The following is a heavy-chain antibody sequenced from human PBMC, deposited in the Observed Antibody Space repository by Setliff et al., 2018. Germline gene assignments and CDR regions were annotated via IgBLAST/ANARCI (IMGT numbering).Heavy chain of an antibody. D-gene: IGHD5-18*01. V-gene: IGHV3-73*01. CDR3: TFARDGYDVFDI. Sequence: PGGSLRLSCAASGFTFRSYWMSWVRQAPGKGLEWVGRIRGRTDNYATAYAASVRGRFTISRDDSKNTAYLQMNSLKTEDTAVYYCTFARDGYDVFDIWGQGTMVTVSS. CDR1: GFTFRSYW. J-gene: IGHJ3*02. CDR2: IRGRTDNYAT.